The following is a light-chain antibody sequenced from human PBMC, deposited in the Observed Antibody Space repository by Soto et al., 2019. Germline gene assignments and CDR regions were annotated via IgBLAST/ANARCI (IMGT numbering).Light chain of an antibody. CDR2: GAS. CDR3: QQRSNWPLT. J-gene: IGKJ3*01. V-gene: IGKV3-15*01. CDR1: QSVSSN. Sequence: EVVMTQSPATLSVSLGDRATLSCRASQSVSSNLAWYQQKPGQAPRLLIYGASTRATGIPARFSGSGSGTEFTLTISSLQSEDFAVYYCQQRSNWPLTFGPGTKVDIE.